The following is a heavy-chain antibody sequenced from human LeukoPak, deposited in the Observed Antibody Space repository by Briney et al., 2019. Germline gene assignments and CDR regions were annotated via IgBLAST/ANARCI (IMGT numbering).Heavy chain of an antibody. CDR2: IHPGNSDT. J-gene: IGHJ4*02. CDR3: ARHSLWAFDY. D-gene: IGHD7-27*01. CDR1: GYSFTTYW. Sequence: GESLKISCKASGYSFTTYWIGWVRPMPGRGLEYMAIIHPGNSDTRYSPSFQGQVTISADKSISTAFLQWSSLKASDTAIYYCARHSLWAFDYWDQGALVTVSS. V-gene: IGHV5-51*01.